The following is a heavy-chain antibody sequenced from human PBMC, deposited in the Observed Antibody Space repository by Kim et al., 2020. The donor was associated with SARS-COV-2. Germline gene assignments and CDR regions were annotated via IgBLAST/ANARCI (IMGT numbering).Heavy chain of an antibody. D-gene: IGHD3-9*01. Sequence: SETLSLTCTVSGGSISSYYWSWIRQPPGKGLEWIGYIYYSGSTNYNPSLKSRVSISVDTSKNQFSLKLSSVTAADTAVYYCASDAYDILTGYYMGAFDIWGQGTMVTVSS. CDR3: ASDAYDILTGYYMGAFDI. CDR1: GGSISSYY. J-gene: IGHJ3*02. V-gene: IGHV4-59*13. CDR2: IYYSGST.